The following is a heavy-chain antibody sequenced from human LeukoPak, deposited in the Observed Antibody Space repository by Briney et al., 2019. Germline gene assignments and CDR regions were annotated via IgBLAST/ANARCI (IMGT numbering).Heavy chain of an antibody. D-gene: IGHD5-24*01. CDR2: IYYSGNT. J-gene: IGHJ4*01. CDR3: ARGAGAGYNLQPFDY. V-gene: IGHV4-30-4*01. CDR1: GVSISGGDYY. Sequence: SQTLSLTCTVSGVSISGGDYYWSWIRQPPGKGLEWIACIYYSGNTYYNPSLKSRVTISVDTSKNQFSLKLSSVTAADTAVYYCARGAGAGYNLQPFDYWGQGTLVTVSS.